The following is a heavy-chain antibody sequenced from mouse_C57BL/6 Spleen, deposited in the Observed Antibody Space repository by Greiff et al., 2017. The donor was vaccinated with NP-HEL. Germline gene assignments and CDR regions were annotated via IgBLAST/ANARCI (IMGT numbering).Heavy chain of an antibody. CDR2: ISDGGSYT. V-gene: IGHV5-4*01. CDR1: GFTFSSYA. Sequence: EVQGVESGGGLVKPGGSLKLSCAASGFTFSSYAMSWVRQTPEKRLEWVATISDGGSYTYYPDNVKGRFTISRDNAKNNLYLQMSHLKSEDTAMYYCARDRDSWYFDVWGTGTTVTVSS. CDR3: ARDRDSWYFDV. J-gene: IGHJ1*03.